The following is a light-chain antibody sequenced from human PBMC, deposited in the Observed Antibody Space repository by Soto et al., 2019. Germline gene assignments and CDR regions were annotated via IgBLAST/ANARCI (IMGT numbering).Light chain of an antibody. CDR2: AAS. CDR1: QSISSY. Sequence: DIQMTQSPSSLSASVGYIVTITCRASQSISSYLNWYQQKPGKAPKLLIYAASSLQSGVPSRFSGSGSGTDFTLTISSLEPEDSAVYYCQQRHMWPITFGQGTRLEIK. J-gene: IGKJ5*01. V-gene: IGKV1-39*01. CDR3: QQRHMWPIT.